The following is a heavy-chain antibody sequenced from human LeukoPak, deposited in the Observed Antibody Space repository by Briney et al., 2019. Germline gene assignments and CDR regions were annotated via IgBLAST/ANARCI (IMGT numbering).Heavy chain of an antibody. CDR2: IYISGNT. D-gene: IGHD2-15*01. Sequence: PSETLSLTCTVSGGSITNYYWSWIRQPAGRGLEWIGRIYISGNTNYNPSLKSRVTMSVDTSKNQFSLKLSSVTAADTAVYYCARDHCSSGSCYFPLDYWGQGTLVTVSS. V-gene: IGHV4-4*07. J-gene: IGHJ4*02. CDR3: ARDHCSSGSCYFPLDY. CDR1: GGSITNYY.